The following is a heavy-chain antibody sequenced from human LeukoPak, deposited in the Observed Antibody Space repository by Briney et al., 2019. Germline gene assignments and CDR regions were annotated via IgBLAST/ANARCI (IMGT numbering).Heavy chain of an antibody. CDR2: IYYSGST. V-gene: IGHV4-59*01. Sequence: PSETLSLTCTVSGGSISSYYWSWIRQPPGKGLEWIGYIYYSGSTNYNPSLKSRVTISVDTSKNQFSLKLSSVTAADTAVHYCARELLGNWFDPWGQGTLVTVSS. CDR1: GGSISSYY. CDR3: ARELLGNWFDP. D-gene: IGHD2-15*01. J-gene: IGHJ5*02.